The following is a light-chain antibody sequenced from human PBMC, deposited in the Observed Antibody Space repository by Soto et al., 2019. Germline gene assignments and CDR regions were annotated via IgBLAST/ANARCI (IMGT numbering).Light chain of an antibody. V-gene: IGKV1-5*03. CDR2: EVS. J-gene: IGKJ1*01. CDR3: QQQYSYWT. Sequence: DIQMTQSPSTLSASIGDRVTITFRASQGISNFLAWYQQKPGKAPKVLISEVSTLRSGVPSRFSGSGSVTEFTLTISGLQPDDFATYYCQQQYSYWTFGQGTKVDIK. CDR1: QGISNF.